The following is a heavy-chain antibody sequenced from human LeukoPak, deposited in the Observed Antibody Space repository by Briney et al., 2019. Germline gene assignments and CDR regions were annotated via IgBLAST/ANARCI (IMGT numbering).Heavy chain of an antibody. CDR2: IYCSGST. J-gene: IGHJ3*02. CDR1: GGSLSSSSYY. CDR3: ARRGLGYYDSSDAFDI. D-gene: IGHD3-22*01. Sequence: SETLSLTCTVSGGSLSSSSYYWGWIRQPPGKGLEWIGSIYCSGSTYYNPSLKSRVTISVDTSKNQFSLKLSSVTAADTAVYYCARRGLGYYDSSDAFDIWGQGTMVTVSS. V-gene: IGHV4-39*01.